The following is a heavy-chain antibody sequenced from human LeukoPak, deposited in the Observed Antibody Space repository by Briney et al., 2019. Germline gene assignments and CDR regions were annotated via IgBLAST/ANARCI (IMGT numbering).Heavy chain of an antibody. V-gene: IGHV3-23*01. D-gene: IGHD2-15*01. J-gene: IGHJ4*02. CDR3: VKGSASSRPYYFDY. CDR2: ISGSGGST. Sequence: GGSLRLSCAASGFTFSDYYMSWVRQAPGKGLEWVSAISGSGGSTYYADSVKGRFTISRDNSKNTLDLQMSNLRAEDTAVYYCVKGSASSRPYYFDYWGQGALVTVSS. CDR1: GFTFSDYY.